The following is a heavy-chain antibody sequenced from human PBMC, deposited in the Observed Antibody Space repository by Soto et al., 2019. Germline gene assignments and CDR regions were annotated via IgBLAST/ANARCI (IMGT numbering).Heavy chain of an antibody. CDR2: INHSGST. V-gene: IGHV4-34*01. CDR3: ARGRVATAGYYYYGMDV. D-gene: IGHD5-12*01. Sequence: SETLSLTCAVYGGSFSGYYWSWIRQPPGKGLEWIGEINHSGSTNYNPSLKSRVTMSVDTSKNQFSLKLSSVTAADTAVYYCARGRVATAGYYYYGMDVWGQGTTVTVSS. CDR1: GGSFSGYY. J-gene: IGHJ6*02.